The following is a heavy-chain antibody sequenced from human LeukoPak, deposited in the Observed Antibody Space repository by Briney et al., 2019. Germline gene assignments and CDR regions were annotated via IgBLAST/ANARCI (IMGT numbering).Heavy chain of an antibody. Sequence: ASVKVSCKASGYTFTDYYMHWVRQAPGQGLEWMGWINPNSGGTNYAQKFQGRVTMTRDTSISTAYMELSRLRSDDTAVYYCARVPGDDYYFDYWGQGTLVTVSS. V-gene: IGHV1-2*02. CDR1: GYTFTDYY. D-gene: IGHD7-27*01. J-gene: IGHJ4*02. CDR3: ARVPGDDYYFDY. CDR2: INPNSGGT.